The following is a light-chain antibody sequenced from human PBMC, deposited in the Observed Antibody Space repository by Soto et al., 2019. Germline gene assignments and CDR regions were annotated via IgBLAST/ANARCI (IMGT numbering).Light chain of an antibody. J-gene: IGLJ1*01. CDR1: SSDVCGYNY. V-gene: IGLV2-14*03. CDR2: DVS. CDR3: SSYTTSNTRQIV. Sequence: QSVLAQPASVFGAPGQSINISCTGTSSDVCGYNYVSWYQHHPGKAPKLIIYDVSNRPSGVSNPFSGSKSGNTASLTISGLQPEDEADYYCSSYTTSNTRQIVFGTGTKVTVL.